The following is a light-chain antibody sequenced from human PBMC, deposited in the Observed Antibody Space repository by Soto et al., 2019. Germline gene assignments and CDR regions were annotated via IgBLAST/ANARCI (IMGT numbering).Light chain of an antibody. V-gene: IGKV3-15*01. CDR2: GAS. CDR3: QQYNDWPPLT. J-gene: IGKJ4*01. Sequence: SPGERATLSCRASQSVNTNLAWYQQKPGQAPRLLIFGASIRATGVPDRFSGSGSGTEFTLSISRLQSEDSAVYYCQQYNDWPPLTFGGGTKVDIK. CDR1: QSVNTN.